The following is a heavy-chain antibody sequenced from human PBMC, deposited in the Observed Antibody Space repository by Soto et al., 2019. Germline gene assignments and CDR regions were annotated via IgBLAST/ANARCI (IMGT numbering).Heavy chain of an antibody. D-gene: IGHD1-7*01. CDR3: AKALEAGTTVYYYYYYMDV. CDR2: ISGSGGST. V-gene: IGHV3-23*01. CDR1: GFTFSSYA. Sequence: GGSLRLSCAASGFTFSSYAMSWVRQAPGKGLEWVSAISGSGGSTYYADSVKGRFTISRDNSKNTLYLQMNSLRAEDTAVYYCAKALEAGTTVYYYYYYMDVWGKGTTVTVSS. J-gene: IGHJ6*03.